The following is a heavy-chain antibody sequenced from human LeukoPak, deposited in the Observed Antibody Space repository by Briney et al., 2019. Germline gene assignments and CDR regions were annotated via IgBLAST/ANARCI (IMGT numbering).Heavy chain of an antibody. CDR2: IIPIFGTA. CDR3: ASHLGYSSGWYDY. CDR1: GGTFSSYA. J-gene: IGHJ4*02. V-gene: IGHV1-69*01. D-gene: IGHD6-19*01. Sequence: SVKVSCKASGGTFSSYAISWMRQAPGQGLEWMGGIIPIFGTANYAQKFQGRVTITADESTSTAYMELSSLRSEDTAVYYCASHLGYSSGWYDYWGQGTLVTVSS.